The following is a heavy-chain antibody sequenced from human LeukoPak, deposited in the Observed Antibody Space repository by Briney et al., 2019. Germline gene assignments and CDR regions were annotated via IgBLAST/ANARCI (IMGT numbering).Heavy chain of an antibody. Sequence: KSSETPSLTCTVSGGSITNYYWSWIRQPAGKGLEWIGRIYTSGSTSYNPSLKSRVTMSVDTSKNQFSLKLSSVTAADTAVYYCARGCSSTSCWLRMDVWGQGTTVAVSS. CDR3: ARGCSSTSCWLRMDV. V-gene: IGHV4-4*07. D-gene: IGHD2-2*01. CDR1: GGSITNYY. J-gene: IGHJ6*02. CDR2: IYTSGST.